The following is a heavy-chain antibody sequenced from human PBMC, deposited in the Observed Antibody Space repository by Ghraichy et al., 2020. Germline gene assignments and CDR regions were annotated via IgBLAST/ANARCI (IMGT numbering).Heavy chain of an antibody. CDR2: ISYDGSNK. CDR1: GFTFSSYA. D-gene: IGHD5-18*01. CDR3: ARGVDTAMAYYFDY. J-gene: IGHJ4*02. Sequence: GSLRLSCAASGFTFSSYAMHWVRQAPGKGLEWVAVISYDGSNKYYADSVKGRFTISRDNSKNTLYLQMNSLRAEDTAVYYCARGVDTAMAYYFDYWGQGTLVTVSS. V-gene: IGHV3-30-3*01.